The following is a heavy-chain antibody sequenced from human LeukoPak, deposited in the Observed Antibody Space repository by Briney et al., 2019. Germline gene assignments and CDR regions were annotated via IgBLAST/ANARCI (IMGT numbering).Heavy chain of an antibody. CDR3: ARSGSNYGSDAFDI. CDR2: IYYTGIT. V-gene: IGHV4-59*01. J-gene: IGHJ3*02. Sequence: SETLSLTCTVSGGSIGTYWWNWIRQPPGKGLEWIRYIYYTGITSYNPSLKGRVTISVDTSKKQFSLRLSSVIAADTAVYYCARSGSNYGSDAFDIWGQGTMVTVSS. CDR1: GGSIGTYW. D-gene: IGHD1-26*01.